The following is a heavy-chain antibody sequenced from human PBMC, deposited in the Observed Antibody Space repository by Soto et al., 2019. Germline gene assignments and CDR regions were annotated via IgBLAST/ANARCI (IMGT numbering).Heavy chain of an antibody. CDR3: VKGGWYGSSSPSDR. CDR1: GFTLTRQD. J-gene: IGHJ4*01. V-gene: IGHV3-30*03. CDR2: LSYDGIAQ. D-gene: IGHD6-6*01. Sequence: QEQLVESGGDVVQPGGSLRLACAASGFTLTRQDMHWGRHSLGKGLEWVAVLSYDGIAQYYADSVKGRFTISRDNSKNTLYLQMNSLRVEDTALYYCVKGGWYGSSSPSDRCGQGTLGTVSS.